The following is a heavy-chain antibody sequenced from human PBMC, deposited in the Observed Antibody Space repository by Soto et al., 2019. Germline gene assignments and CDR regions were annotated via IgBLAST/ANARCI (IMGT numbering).Heavy chain of an antibody. V-gene: IGHV1-3*01. D-gene: IGHD6-19*01. CDR1: GYTFTSYA. CDR2: INAGNGNT. Sequence: ASVKVSCKASGYTFTSYAMHWVRQAPGQRLEWMGWINAGNGNTKYSQKFQGRVTMTRDTSTSTAYMELRSLRSDDTAVYYCARSSGWYDEGYYHYLIAVRGQGTTVTVSS. J-gene: IGHJ6*02. CDR3: ARSSGWYDEGYYHYLIAV.